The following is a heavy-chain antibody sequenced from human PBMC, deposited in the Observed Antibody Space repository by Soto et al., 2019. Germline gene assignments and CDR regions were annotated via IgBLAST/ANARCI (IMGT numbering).Heavy chain of an antibody. Sequence: GGSLRLSCAASGFTFSDYYMSWIRQAPGKGLEWVSYISSSGSTIYYADSVKGRFTISRDNAKNSLYLQMNSLRAEDTAVYYCASSNWNYLLRYWGQGTLVTVSS. CDR3: ASSNWNYLLRY. D-gene: IGHD1-7*01. CDR2: ISSSGSTI. CDR1: GFTFSDYY. J-gene: IGHJ4*02. V-gene: IGHV3-11*01.